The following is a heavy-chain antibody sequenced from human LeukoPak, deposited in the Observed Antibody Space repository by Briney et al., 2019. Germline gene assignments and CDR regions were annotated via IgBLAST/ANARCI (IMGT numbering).Heavy chain of an antibody. J-gene: IGHJ6*03. Sequence: GGSLRLSCAASGFTFSSYGMHWVRQAPGKGLGWVAVIWYDGSNKYYADSVKGRFTISRDNSKNTLYLKMTSLRAEDTAVYYCAKAGRFLAQDYYYMDVWGKGTTVTVSS. CDR1: GFTFSSYG. CDR3: AKAGRFLAQDYYYMDV. V-gene: IGHV3-33*06. CDR2: IWYDGSNK. D-gene: IGHD3-3*01.